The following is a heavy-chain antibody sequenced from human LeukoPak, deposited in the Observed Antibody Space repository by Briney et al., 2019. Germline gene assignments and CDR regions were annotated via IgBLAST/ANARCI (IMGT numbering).Heavy chain of an antibody. D-gene: IGHD6-13*01. V-gene: IGHV4-38-2*02. CDR3: ARGDSSSWSLYYYYYYMDV. CDR1: NFSINTTYY. Sequence: SETLSLTCTVSNFSINTTYYWGWIRQPPGKGLEWIGSIYYSGSTYYNPSLKSRVTISVDTSKNQFSLKLSSVTAADTAVYYCARGDSSSWSLYYYYYYMDVWGKGTTVTVSS. CDR2: IYYSGST. J-gene: IGHJ6*03.